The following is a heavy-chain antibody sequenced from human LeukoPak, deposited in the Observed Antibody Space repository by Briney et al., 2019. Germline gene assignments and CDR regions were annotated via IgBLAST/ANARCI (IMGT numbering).Heavy chain of an antibody. CDR3: ARDRATVTTSGAFDI. CDR2: INSDGSSI. CDR1: GFTFNSYC. D-gene: IGHD4-17*01. J-gene: IGHJ3*02. Sequence: PGGSLRLSCAASGFTFNSYCMHWVRQAPGKGLVWVSRINSDGSSISHADYVKGRFTISRDNAKNTLYLQMHSLSAADRAVYFCARDRATVTTSGAFDIWGQGTMVTVSS. V-gene: IGHV3-74*01.